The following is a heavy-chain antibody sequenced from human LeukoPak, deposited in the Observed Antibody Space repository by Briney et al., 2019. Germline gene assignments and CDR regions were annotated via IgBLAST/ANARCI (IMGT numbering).Heavy chain of an antibody. CDR2: IYYSGST. Sequence: SETLSLTCTVSGGCISSYYWSWIRQPPGKGLEWIGYIYYSGSTNYNPSLKSRVTISVDTSKNQFSLKLSSVTAADTAVYYCAGDRAGWYIDYWGQGTLVTVSS. CDR1: GGCISSYY. V-gene: IGHV4-59*01. D-gene: IGHD6-19*01. J-gene: IGHJ4*02. CDR3: AGDRAGWYIDY.